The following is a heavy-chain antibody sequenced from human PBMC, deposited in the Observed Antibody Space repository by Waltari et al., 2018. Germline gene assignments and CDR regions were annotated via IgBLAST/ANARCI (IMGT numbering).Heavy chain of an antibody. Sequence: QVQLVESGGGVVQPGGSLRLSCAASGFTFSSYGMHWVRQAPGKGLEWVAFIRYDGRNKYYADSVKGRFTISRDNSKNTLYLQMNSLRAEDTAVYYCAKDFGSIWVYYYGMDVWGQGTTVTVSS. CDR2: IRYDGRNK. D-gene: IGHD1-26*01. J-gene: IGHJ6*02. CDR3: AKDFGSIWVYYYGMDV. CDR1: GFTFSSYG. V-gene: IGHV3-30*02.